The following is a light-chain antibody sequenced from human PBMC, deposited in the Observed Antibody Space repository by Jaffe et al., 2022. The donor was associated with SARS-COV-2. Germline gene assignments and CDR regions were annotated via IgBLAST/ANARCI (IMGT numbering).Light chain of an antibody. CDR2: AAS. Sequence: DIQMTQSPSSLSASVGDRVTITCRASQSIGNYLNWYQQKPGKAPRLLLYAASSLQSGVPSRFSGGGSGTDFTLTISSLQTEDFATYYCQQSYSTSHTFGQGTMVEIK. CDR3: QQSYSTSHT. V-gene: IGKV1-39*01. CDR1: QSIGNY. J-gene: IGKJ1*01.